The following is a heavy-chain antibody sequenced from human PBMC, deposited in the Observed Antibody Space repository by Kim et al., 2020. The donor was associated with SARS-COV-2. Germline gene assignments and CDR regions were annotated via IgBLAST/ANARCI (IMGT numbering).Heavy chain of an antibody. CDR3: AKARGDYVNHFYYGLDV. CDR2: IYYDGTKK. J-gene: IGHJ6*01. Sequence: GGSLRLSCAASRFVFSTYAMHWVRQAPGKGLEWVALIYYDGTKKYYGDSVKGRFTISRDNSNNTLYLEMNSLRVEDTGLYYCAKARGDYVNHFYYGLDV. D-gene: IGHD4-17*01. V-gene: IGHV3-30-3*02. CDR1: RFVFSTYA.